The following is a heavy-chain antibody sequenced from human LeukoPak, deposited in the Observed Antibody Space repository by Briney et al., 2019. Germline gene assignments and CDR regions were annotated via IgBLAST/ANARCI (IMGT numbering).Heavy chain of an antibody. CDR2: IYSGGST. D-gene: IGHD3-22*01. V-gene: IGHV3-53*01. Sequence: GGSLRLSCAASGFTLRSYSMSWVRQAPGKGLEWVSVIYSGGSTYYADSVKGRFTISRDNSKNTLYLQMNSLRAEDTAVYYCASLNYYDSSGYPDGGYYFDYWGQGTLVTVSS. J-gene: IGHJ4*02. CDR1: GFTLRSYS. CDR3: ASLNYYDSSGYPDGGYYFDY.